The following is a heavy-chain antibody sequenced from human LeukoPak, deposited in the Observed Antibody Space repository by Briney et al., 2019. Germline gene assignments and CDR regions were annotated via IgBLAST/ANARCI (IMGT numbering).Heavy chain of an antibody. V-gene: IGHV3-11*01. J-gene: IGHJ5*02. CDR2: ISSSGSTI. CDR1: GFTFSDYY. Sequence: PEGSLRLSCAASGFTFSDYYMSWIRQAPGKGLEWVSYISSSGSTIYYADSVKGRFTISRDNAKNSLYLQMNSLRAEDTAVYYCARDGSSWYSNWFDPWGQGTLVTVSS. D-gene: IGHD6-13*01. CDR3: ARDGSSWYSNWFDP.